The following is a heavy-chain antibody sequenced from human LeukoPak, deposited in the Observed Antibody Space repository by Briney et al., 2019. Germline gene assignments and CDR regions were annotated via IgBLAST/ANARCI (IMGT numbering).Heavy chain of an antibody. V-gene: IGHV4-34*01. Sequence: SETLSLTCAVYGGSFSGYYWSWIRQPPGKGLEWIGEINHSGSTNYNPSLKSRVTISVDTSKNQFSLKLSSVTAADTAVYYCAIEIAAAGDYWGQGTLVTVSS. CDR3: AIEIAAAGDY. D-gene: IGHD6-13*01. CDR1: GGSFSGYY. CDR2: INHSGST. J-gene: IGHJ4*02.